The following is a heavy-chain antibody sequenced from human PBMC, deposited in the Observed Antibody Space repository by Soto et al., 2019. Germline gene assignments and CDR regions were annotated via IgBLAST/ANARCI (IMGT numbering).Heavy chain of an antibody. CDR3: VSWVSAHFDY. D-gene: IGHD3-16*01. J-gene: IGHJ4*02. V-gene: IGHV3-23*01. Sequence: GGSLKPSCSASGNTFSRHSMSLGRQAPGTGLEWVSTIDPTGANTHYADSVKGRFTISRDNSRNTLDLQMNSLRAGDTALYYCVSWVSAHFDYWGQGTPVTVSS. CDR1: GNTFSRHS. CDR2: IDPTGANT.